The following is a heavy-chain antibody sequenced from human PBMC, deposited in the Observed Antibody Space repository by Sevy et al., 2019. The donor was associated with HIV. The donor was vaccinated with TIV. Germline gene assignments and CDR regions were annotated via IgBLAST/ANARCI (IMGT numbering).Heavy chain of an antibody. CDR2: IKTKRDGGTT. CDR3: TTEGLYCSDANCYSEGFDS. CDR1: GFTFDDAW. Sequence: GGSLRLSCAPSGFTFDDAWMSWVRQVPGKGLEWVGRIKTKRDGGTTAYAAPVKGRFTISSDDSKNTLYLQMNSLKTEDTAVYYCTTEGLYCSDANCYSEGFDSWGQGTLVTVSS. D-gene: IGHD2-15*01. V-gene: IGHV3-15*01. J-gene: IGHJ4*02.